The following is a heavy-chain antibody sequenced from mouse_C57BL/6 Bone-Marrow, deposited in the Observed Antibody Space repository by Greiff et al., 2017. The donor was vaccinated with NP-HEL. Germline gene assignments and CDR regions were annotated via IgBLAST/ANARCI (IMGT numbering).Heavy chain of an antibody. CDR1: GYTFTSYD. J-gene: IGHJ2*01. Sequence: QVQLQQSGPELVKPGASVKLSCKASGYTFTSYDINWVKQRPGQGLERIGWIYPRDGSTKYNEKFKGKATLTVDTSSSTAYMELHSLTSEDSAVYFCARRGEITTVVPYYFDYWGQGTTLTVSS. V-gene: IGHV1-85*01. D-gene: IGHD1-1*01. CDR3: ARRGEITTVVPYYFDY. CDR2: IYPRDGST.